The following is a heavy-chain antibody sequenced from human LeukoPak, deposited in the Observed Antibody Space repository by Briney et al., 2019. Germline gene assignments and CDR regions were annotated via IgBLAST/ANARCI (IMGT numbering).Heavy chain of an antibody. Sequence: SGPTLMKPTQTLTLTCTFSWFSLTPDAVGVAWIRHPPGKSLEWLALIYWDDNKQYSESLKTRLTINKDTSKHQVVLTMTNMDAIDTATYYCVYYLPAGGPGNCFDSWRQGTLVTVSS. CDR3: VYYLPAGGPGNCFDS. D-gene: IGHD3-10*01. V-gene: IGHV2-5*02. CDR2: IYWDDNK. CDR1: WFSLTPDAVG. J-gene: IGHJ5*01.